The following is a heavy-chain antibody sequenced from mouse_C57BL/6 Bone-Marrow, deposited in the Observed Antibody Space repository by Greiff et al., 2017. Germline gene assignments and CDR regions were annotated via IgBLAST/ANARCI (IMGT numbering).Heavy chain of an antibody. D-gene: IGHD1-1*01. Sequence: QVQLQQSGAELVMPGASVKLSCKASGYTFTSYWMHWVKQRPGQGLEWIGEIDPSDSYTNYNQKFKGKSTLTVDKSSSTAYMQLSSLTSEDSAVYYCAREGYGSSFDYWGQGTTLTVSS. CDR3: AREGYGSSFDY. CDR2: IDPSDSYT. CDR1: GYTFTSYW. J-gene: IGHJ2*01. V-gene: IGHV1-69*01.